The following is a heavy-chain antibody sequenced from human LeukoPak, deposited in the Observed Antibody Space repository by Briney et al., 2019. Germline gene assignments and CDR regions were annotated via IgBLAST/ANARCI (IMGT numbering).Heavy chain of an antibody. Sequence: GGSLRLSCAASGFTFSDYYMSWIRQAPGKGLEWVSYISSSGSTIYYADSVKGRFTISRANAKNSLYLQMNILRAEDTAVYYCASLYGSGSYYYYYYGMDVWGQGTTVTVSS. V-gene: IGHV3-11*01. CDR2: ISSSGSTI. CDR1: GFTFSDYY. D-gene: IGHD3-10*01. CDR3: ASLYGSGSYYYYYYGMDV. J-gene: IGHJ6*02.